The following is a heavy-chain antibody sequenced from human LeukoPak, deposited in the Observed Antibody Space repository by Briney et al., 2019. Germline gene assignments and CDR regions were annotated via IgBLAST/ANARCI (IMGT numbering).Heavy chain of an antibody. V-gene: IGHV4-59*01. Sequence: ASETLSLTCTVSGGSISSYYWSWIRQPPGKGLEWIGYIYYSGSTNYNPSLKSRVTMSVDTSKNQFSLKLSSVTAADTAVYYCVRVRGYDRTFDIWGQGTMVTVSS. CDR3: VRVRGYDRTFDI. CDR2: IYYSGST. CDR1: GGSISSYY. D-gene: IGHD3-22*01. J-gene: IGHJ3*02.